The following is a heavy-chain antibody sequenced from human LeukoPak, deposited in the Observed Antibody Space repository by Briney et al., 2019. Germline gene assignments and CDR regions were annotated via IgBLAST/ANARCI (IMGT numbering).Heavy chain of an antibody. V-gene: IGHV4-39*01. CDR1: GGSISSSSYY. CDR2: IYYSGST. J-gene: IGHJ4*02. D-gene: IGHD1-26*01. Sequence: SETLSLTCTVSGGSISSSSYYWGWIRQPPGKGLEWIGSIYYSGSTYYNPSLKSRVTITVDTSKNQFSLKLSSVTAADTAVYYCARHNGSYYEAFDYWGQGTLVTVSS. CDR3: ARHNGSYYEAFDY.